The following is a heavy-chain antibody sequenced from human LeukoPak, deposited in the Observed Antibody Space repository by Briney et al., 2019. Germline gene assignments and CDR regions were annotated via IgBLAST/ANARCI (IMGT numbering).Heavy chain of an antibody. V-gene: IGHV4-4*07. CDR1: GGSISSYY. J-gene: IGHJ3*02. CDR2: IYTSGST. CDR3: AREGTVTLAHDAFDI. D-gene: IGHD4-17*01. Sequence: KPSETLSVTCTVSGGSISSYYWSWIRQPPGKGLEWIGRIYTSGSTNYNPSLKSRVTMSVDTSKNQFSLKLSSVTAADTAVYYCAREGTVTLAHDAFDIWGQGTMVTVSS.